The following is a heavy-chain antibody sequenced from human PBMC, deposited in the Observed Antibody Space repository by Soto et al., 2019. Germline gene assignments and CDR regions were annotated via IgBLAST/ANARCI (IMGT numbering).Heavy chain of an antibody. J-gene: IGHJ6*02. CDR2: ISAYDGYT. D-gene: IGHD3-22*01. CDR1: GNTFTSYG. Sequence: ASVKVSCKASGNTFTSYGINWVRQAPGQGLEWLGWISAYDGYTNYAQILQGRVSMTTDTSTKTAYMELRSLRSDDTAMYYCARGGFYDSSGARNYYYYGMNVWGQGTTVPVSS. V-gene: IGHV1-18*01. CDR3: ARGGFYDSSGARNYYYYGMNV.